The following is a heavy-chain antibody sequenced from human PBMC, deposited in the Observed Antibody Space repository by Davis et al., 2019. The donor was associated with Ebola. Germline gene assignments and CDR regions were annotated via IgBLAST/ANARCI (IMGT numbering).Heavy chain of an antibody. CDR1: GFTFSNAW. CDR3: ATLFGVPVDY. V-gene: IGHV3-7*03. J-gene: IGHJ4*02. Sequence: GESLKISCAASGFTFSNAWMSWVRQAPGKGLEWVANIKQDGSEKYYVDSVKGRFIISRDNAKNSLSLQMNSLRAEDTAVYYCATLFGVPVDYWGQGTLVTVSS. D-gene: IGHD3-3*01. CDR2: IKQDGSEK.